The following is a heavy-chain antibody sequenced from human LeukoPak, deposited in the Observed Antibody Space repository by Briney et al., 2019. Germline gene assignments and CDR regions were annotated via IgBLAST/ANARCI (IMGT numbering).Heavy chain of an antibody. CDR1: GFTFSSYG. V-gene: IGHV3-33*01. CDR3: ARASADILTGYYIPNDAFDI. CDR2: IGYDGSNK. J-gene: IGHJ3*02. Sequence: GGSLRLSCAASGFTFSSYGMHWVRQAPGKGLEGVAVIGYDGSNKYYADSVKGRFTISRGNSKNTLYLQMNSLRAEDTAVYYCARASADILTGYYIPNDAFDIWGQGTMVTVSS. D-gene: IGHD3-9*01.